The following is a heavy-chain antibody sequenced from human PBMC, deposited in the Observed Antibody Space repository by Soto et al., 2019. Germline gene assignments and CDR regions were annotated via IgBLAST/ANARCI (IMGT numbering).Heavy chain of an antibody. J-gene: IGHJ4*02. CDR1: GFTFSNYW. CDR3: GAGQSGDSYVRD. D-gene: IGHD5-18*01. V-gene: IGHV3-74*01. Sequence: EVQLVESGGGLVQPGGSLRLSCAASGFTFSNYWMHWVRQAPGKGLVWVSRINSDGSSTSYADSVKGRFTMSRDNAKNTLYLQMNSLRAEDTAVYYCGAGQSGDSYVRDWGQGTLVTVSS. CDR2: INSDGSST.